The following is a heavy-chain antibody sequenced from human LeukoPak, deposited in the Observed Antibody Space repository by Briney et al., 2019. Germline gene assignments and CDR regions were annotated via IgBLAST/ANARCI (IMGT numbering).Heavy chain of an antibody. D-gene: IGHD6-13*01. V-gene: IGHV4-34*01. CDR3: ARGGIAAEGGSSSPSLNFDY. CDR2: INHSGST. CDR1: GGSFSGYY. J-gene: IGHJ4*02. Sequence: SETLSLTCAVYGGSFSGYYWSWIRQPPGKGLEWIGEINHSGSTNYNPSLKGRVTISVDTSKNQFSLKLSSVTAADTAVYYCARGGIAAEGGSSSPSLNFDYWGQGTLVTVSS.